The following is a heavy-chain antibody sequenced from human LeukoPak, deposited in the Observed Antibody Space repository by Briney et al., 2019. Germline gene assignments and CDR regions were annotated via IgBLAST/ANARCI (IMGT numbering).Heavy chain of an antibody. J-gene: IGHJ4*02. CDR2: ISYDGSNK. D-gene: IGHD3-10*01. CDR1: GFTFGSYG. Sequence: GGSLRLSCAASGFTFGSYGMHWVRQAPGKGLEWVAVISYDGSNKYYADSVKGRFTISRDTSKNTLYLQVNSLRAEDTAVYYCVRDGGSGIDYWGRGTLVTVSS. CDR3: VRDGGSGIDY. V-gene: IGHV3-30*03.